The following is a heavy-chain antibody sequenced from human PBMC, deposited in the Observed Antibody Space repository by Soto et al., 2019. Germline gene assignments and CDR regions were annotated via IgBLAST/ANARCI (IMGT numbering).Heavy chain of an antibody. Sequence: SETLSLTCAVYGGSFSGYYWSWIRQPPGKGLEWIGEINHSGSTNYNPSLKSRVTISVDTSKNQFSLKLSSVTAADTAVYYCARGPTMVRGEFSYYFDYWGQGTLVTVSS. CDR2: INHSGST. V-gene: IGHV4-34*01. J-gene: IGHJ4*02. CDR3: ARGPTMVRGEFSYYFDY. CDR1: GGSFSGYY. D-gene: IGHD3-10*01.